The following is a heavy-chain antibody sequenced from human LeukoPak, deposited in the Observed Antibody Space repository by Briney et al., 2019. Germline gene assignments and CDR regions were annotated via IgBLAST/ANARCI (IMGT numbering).Heavy chain of an antibody. D-gene: IGHD3-10*01. Sequence: ASVKVSCKASVGTLSSYGFSWVQQAPGQGLEWMGWISAYNGNTNYAQKLQGRVTMTTDTSTSTAYMELRSLRSDDTAVYYCARDLYYGSGSSDLFDYWGQGTLVTVSS. J-gene: IGHJ4*02. CDR2: ISAYNGNT. CDR1: VGTLSSYG. CDR3: ARDLYYGSGSSDLFDY. V-gene: IGHV1-18*01.